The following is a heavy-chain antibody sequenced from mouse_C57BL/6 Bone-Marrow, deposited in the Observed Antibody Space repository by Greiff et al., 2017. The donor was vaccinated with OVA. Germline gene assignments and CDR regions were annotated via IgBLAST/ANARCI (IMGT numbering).Heavy chain of an antibody. CDR3: AGEEKGYDGFAY. D-gene: IGHD2-2*01. J-gene: IGHJ3*01. Sequence: QVQLQQSGAELVKPGASVKMSCKASGYTFTSYWITWVKQRPGQGLEWIGDIYPGSGSTNYNEKFKSKATLTVDTSSSTAYMQLSSLTSEDSAVYYCAGEEKGYDGFAYWGQGTLVTVSA. CDR1: GYTFTSYW. V-gene: IGHV1-55*01. CDR2: IYPGSGST.